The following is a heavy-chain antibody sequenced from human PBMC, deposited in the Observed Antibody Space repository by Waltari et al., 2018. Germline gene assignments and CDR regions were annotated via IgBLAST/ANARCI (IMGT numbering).Heavy chain of an antibody. Sequence: QVQLQQWGAGLLKPSETLSLTCAVYGGSFSGYYWCWIRQPPVKGLEGIGEITHHGNTTYNPSLRSLVTMSVDTSKNQFSLELSSVTAADTAVYYCAGLLRRGGKWEHTPDYWGQGTLVTVSS. CDR2: ITHHGNT. V-gene: IGHV4-34*01. D-gene: IGHD1-26*01. CDR1: GGSFSGYY. CDR3: AGLLRRGGKWEHTPDY. J-gene: IGHJ4*02.